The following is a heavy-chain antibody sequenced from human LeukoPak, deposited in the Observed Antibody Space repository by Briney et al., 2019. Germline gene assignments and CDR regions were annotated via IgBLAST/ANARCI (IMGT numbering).Heavy chain of an antibody. CDR2: ISGSSSYT. D-gene: IGHD5-12*01. CDR3: AKDEGDSGYSGYDSRPSFDY. CDR1: GFTFSTYS. J-gene: IGHJ4*02. V-gene: IGHV3-21*01. Sequence: GGSLRLSCAASGFTFSTYSMNWVRQAPGKGLEWVPSISGSSSYTFYADSVRGRFTISRDNAKNSLYLQMNSLRAEDTAVYYCAKDEGDSGYSGYDSRPSFDYWGQGTLVTVSS.